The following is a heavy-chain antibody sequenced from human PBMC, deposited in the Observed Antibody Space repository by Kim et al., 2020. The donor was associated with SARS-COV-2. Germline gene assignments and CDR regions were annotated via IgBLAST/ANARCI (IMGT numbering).Heavy chain of an antibody. J-gene: IGHJ4*02. CDR1: GFIISDHY. CDR3: TRVVWLGAGYYFDY. V-gene: IGHV3-72*01. Sequence: GGSLRLSCAASGFIISDHYVDWVRQAPGKGLEWVGRSRNKANSYATEYAASVKGRFTISRDDSKNSLYLQMNSLKTEDTAIYYCTRVVWLGAGYYFDYWGQGTLVTVSS. D-gene: IGHD6-19*01. CDR2: SRNKANSYAT.